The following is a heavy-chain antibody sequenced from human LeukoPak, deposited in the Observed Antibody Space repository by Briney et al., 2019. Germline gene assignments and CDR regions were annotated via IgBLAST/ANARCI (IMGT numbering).Heavy chain of an antibody. D-gene: IGHD3-10*01. Sequence: SSETLSLTCTVSGGSISSYYWSWIRQPPGKGLEWIGYIYYSGSTNYNPSLKSRVTISVDTSKNQFSLKLSSVTAADTAVYYCARVRSFRLLWFGEPFDYWGQGTLVTVSS. CDR2: IYYSGST. V-gene: IGHV4-59*12. J-gene: IGHJ4*02. CDR3: ARVRSFRLLWFGEPFDY. CDR1: GGSISSYY.